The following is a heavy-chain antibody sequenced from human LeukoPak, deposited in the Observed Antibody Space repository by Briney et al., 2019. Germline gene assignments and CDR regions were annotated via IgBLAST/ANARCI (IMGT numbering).Heavy chain of an antibody. Sequence: PGGSLRLSCAASGFTFSSYWMSWVRQAPGKGLEWVANIKQDGSEKYYVDSVKGRFTISRDNAENSLFLQMNSLRPDDTAVYFCVKLVVVTATYWYFDVWGRGTPITVSS. J-gene: IGHJ2*01. D-gene: IGHD2-21*02. V-gene: IGHV3-7*01. CDR2: IKQDGSEK. CDR3: VKLVVVTATYWYFDV. CDR1: GFTFSSYW.